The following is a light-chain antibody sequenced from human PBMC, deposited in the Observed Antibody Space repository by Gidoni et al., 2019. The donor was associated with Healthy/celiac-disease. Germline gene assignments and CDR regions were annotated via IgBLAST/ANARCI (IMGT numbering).Light chain of an antibody. J-gene: IGKJ5*01. CDR1: QDISNH. V-gene: IGKV1-33*01. Sequence: DIQMTQSPSSLSASVGDRVTITCQASQDISNHLNWYQLKPGKAPKLLIYDASNLETGVPSRFSGSGSGTDFTFTISSLQPEDIATYYCQHYDSLPPSITFXXXTRLEIK. CDR2: DAS. CDR3: QHYDSLPPSIT.